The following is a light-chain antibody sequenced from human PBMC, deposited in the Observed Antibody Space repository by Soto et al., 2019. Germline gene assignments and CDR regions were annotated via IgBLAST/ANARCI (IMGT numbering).Light chain of an antibody. CDR3: AAWYDSRSGPWV. CDR1: SSNIGSNY. J-gene: IGLJ3*02. V-gene: IGLV1-47*02. Sequence: QSVLTQPPSASGTPGQRVTISCSGSSSNIGSNYVYWYQQLPGTAPKLLIYSNNQRPSWVPARCSGSKSGTSASLAISGLRSEDEADYYCAAWYDSRSGPWVFGGGTKVTVL. CDR2: SNN.